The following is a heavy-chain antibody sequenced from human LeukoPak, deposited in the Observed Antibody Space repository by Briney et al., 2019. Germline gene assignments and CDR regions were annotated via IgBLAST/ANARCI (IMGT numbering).Heavy chain of an antibody. J-gene: IGHJ3*02. D-gene: IGHD6-19*01. CDR3: ARQRWYSSGWPDAFDI. V-gene: IGHV5-51*01. Sequence: GESLKISCKGSGYSFTSYWIGWVRQMPGKGLEWMGIIYPGDSDTRYSPSFQGQVTISADKSISTAYLQWSSLKASDTAMYYRARQRWYSSGWPDAFDIWGQGTMVTVSS. CDR1: GYSFTSYW. CDR2: IYPGDSDT.